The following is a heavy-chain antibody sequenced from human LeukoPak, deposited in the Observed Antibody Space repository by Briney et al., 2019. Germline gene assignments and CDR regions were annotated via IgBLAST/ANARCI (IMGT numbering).Heavy chain of an antibody. CDR3: AGRDSSGWYVAY. D-gene: IGHD6-19*01. CDR2: INHSGST. CDR1: GGSFSGYY. V-gene: IGHV4-34*01. J-gene: IGHJ4*02. Sequence: SETLSLTCAVYGGSFSGYYWSWIRQPPGKGLEWIGEINHSGSTNYNPSLKSRVTISVDTSKNQFSLKLSSVTAADTAVYYCAGRDSSGWYVAYWGQGTLVTVSS.